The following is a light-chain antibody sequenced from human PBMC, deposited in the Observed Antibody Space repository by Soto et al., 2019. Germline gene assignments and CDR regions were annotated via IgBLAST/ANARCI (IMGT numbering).Light chain of an antibody. V-gene: IGKV3-15*01. CDR1: QSVGSN. Sequence: KVMTQSPGSLSVSPGERAALSCRASQSVGSNLAWYQRKPGQAPRLLIYGASTRATGIPSRFSGSGSGTEFTLTISSLQSEDFAVYYCQQYYDWPWTFGQGTKVDIK. CDR2: GAS. J-gene: IGKJ1*01. CDR3: QQYYDWPWT.